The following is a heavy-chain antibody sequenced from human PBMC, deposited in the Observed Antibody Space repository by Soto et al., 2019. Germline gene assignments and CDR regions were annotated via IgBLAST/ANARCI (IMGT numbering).Heavy chain of an antibody. CDR3: ARDPNVGYCGGGSCYYCCYGLEC. Sequence: SVKVSCKASGGTFSSYAISWVRQAPGQGLEWMGGIIPIFGTANYAQKFQGRVTITADESTSTAYMELSSLRSEDTAVYYCARDPNVGYCGGGSCYYCCYGLECWGQGTTVTV. CDR2: IIPIFGTA. V-gene: IGHV1-69*13. CDR1: GGTFSSYA. J-gene: IGHJ6*02. D-gene: IGHD2-15*01.